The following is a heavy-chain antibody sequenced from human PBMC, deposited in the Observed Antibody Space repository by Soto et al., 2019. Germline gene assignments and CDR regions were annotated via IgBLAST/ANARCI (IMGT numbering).Heavy chain of an antibody. J-gene: IGHJ4*02. V-gene: IGHV3-7*03. CDR2: IKQDGSEK. D-gene: IGHD2-8*01. CDR1: GFTFSSYW. Sequence: EVQLVESGGGLVQPGGSLRLSCAASGFTFSSYWMTWVRQAPGKGLEWVANIKQDGSEKYYVDSVKGRFTISRDNAKNSLYLQMNSLRAEDTALYYCARAGYCTSAACYSSPYYFDYCGQETLVPVSS. CDR3: ARAGYCTSAACYSSPYYFDY.